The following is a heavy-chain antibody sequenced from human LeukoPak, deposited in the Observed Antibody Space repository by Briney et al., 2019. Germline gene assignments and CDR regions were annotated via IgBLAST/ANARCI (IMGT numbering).Heavy chain of an antibody. CDR1: GGSFSGYY. CDR3: ARSESAGRVY. Sequence: PSETLSLTCAVYGGSFSGYYWSWIRQPAGKGLEWIGRIYTSGSTNYNPSLKSRVTISVDTSKNQFSLKLSSVTAADTAVYYCARSESAGRVYWGQGTLVTVPS. V-gene: IGHV4-59*10. D-gene: IGHD6-13*01. CDR2: IYTSGST. J-gene: IGHJ4*02.